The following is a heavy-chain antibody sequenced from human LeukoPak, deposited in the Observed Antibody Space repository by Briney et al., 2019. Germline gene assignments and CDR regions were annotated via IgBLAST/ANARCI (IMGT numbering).Heavy chain of an antibody. D-gene: IGHD6-6*01. CDR2: INANSGGT. V-gene: IGHV1-2*02. Sequence: GASVRVSCKASGHTFTGYYMHWVRQAPGQGLEWMGWINANSGGTNYAQKFQGRVTMTRDTSISTAYMGLSRLRSDDTAVYYCARERTAARNWFDPWGQGTLVTVSS. CDR1: GHTFTGYY. CDR3: ARERTAARNWFDP. J-gene: IGHJ5*02.